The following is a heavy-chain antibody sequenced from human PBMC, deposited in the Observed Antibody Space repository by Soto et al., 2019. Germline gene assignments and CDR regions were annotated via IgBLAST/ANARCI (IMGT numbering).Heavy chain of an antibody. D-gene: IGHD2-15*01. CDR3: ARTQCSGRSCYSVTAFHP. CDR2: INHSGST. J-gene: IGHJ5*02. V-gene: IGHV4-34*01. Sequence: KGLEGIGEINHSGSTNYNPSLKRRVTISVDTSKSQFSLKLSSVTAADTAVYYCARTQCSGRSCYSVTAFHPCGHATLVTVAA.